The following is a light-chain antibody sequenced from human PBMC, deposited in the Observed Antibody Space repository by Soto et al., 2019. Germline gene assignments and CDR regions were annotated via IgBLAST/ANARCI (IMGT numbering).Light chain of an antibody. CDR3: MQGTHWPFT. CDR1: EGLVYGDGNTY. CDR2: AVS. Sequence: DVVLTQSPLFLSATLGQPASISCRSSEGLVYGDGNTYLSWFQRRPGHAPRRLIYAVSDRDSGVPDRFSGSGSGTDFTLSISRVEAEDVGLYFCMQGTHWPFTFGQGTKLEIK. J-gene: IGKJ2*01. V-gene: IGKV2-30*01.